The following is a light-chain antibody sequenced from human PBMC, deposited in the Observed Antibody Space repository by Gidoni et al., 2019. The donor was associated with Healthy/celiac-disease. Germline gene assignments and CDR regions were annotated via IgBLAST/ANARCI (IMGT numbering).Light chain of an antibody. V-gene: IGKV1-33*01. CDR1: QDISNY. CDR2: DAS. CDR3: QQYDNLPIT. J-gene: IGKJ3*01. Sequence: EIQMTKSPSSLSASVGDRVTITCQASQDISNYLNWYQQKQGKAPKLLIYDASNLETGVPSTFSGSGSGTDFTFTISSLQPQDIATYYCQQYDNLPITFXPXTKVDIK.